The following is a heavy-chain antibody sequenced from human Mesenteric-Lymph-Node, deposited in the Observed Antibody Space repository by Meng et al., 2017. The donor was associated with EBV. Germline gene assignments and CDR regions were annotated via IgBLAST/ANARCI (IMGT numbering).Heavy chain of an antibody. Sequence: QVQLVQSGAEVKKPGASVKVSCKIFGYSFTDYDVDWVRQAPGKGLEWMGRINPKSGGTNYAQKFQGRVTMTRDTSIDTAFMELSGLGSDDTAFYYCVNDGNPHDYWGQGTLVTVSS. D-gene: IGHD5-24*01. CDR1: GYSFTDYD. CDR3: VNDGNPHDY. J-gene: IGHJ4*02. CDR2: INPKSGGT. V-gene: IGHV1-2*06.